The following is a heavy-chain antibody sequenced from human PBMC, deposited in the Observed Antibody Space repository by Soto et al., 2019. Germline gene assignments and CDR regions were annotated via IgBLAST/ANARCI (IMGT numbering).Heavy chain of an antibody. J-gene: IGHJ4*02. Sequence: PSETLSLTCTVSGGSISSYYWSWIRQPPGKGLEWIGYIYYSGSTNYNPSLKSRVTISVDTSKNQFSLKLSSVTAADTAVYYCALRPRGYSYGLGGYWGQGTLVTVSS. CDR1: GGSISSYY. CDR2: IYYSGST. V-gene: IGHV4-59*01. D-gene: IGHD5-18*01. CDR3: ALRPRGYSYGLGGY.